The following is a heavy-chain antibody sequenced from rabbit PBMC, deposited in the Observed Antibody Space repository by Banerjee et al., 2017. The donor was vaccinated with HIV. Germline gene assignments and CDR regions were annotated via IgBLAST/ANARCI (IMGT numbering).Heavy chain of an antibody. Sequence: QEQLEESGGDLVKPEGSLTLTCTASGFSFSSSYWICWVRQAPGKGLEWIACIGAGDAYRTYYASWAKGRFTISKTSSTTVTLQMTSLTDADTATYFCMREDSAFIYWLWGPGTLVTVS. J-gene: IGHJ2*01. D-gene: IGHD1-1*01. CDR1: GFSFSSSYW. CDR2: IGAGDAYRT. CDR3: MREDSAFIYWL. V-gene: IGHV1S45*01.